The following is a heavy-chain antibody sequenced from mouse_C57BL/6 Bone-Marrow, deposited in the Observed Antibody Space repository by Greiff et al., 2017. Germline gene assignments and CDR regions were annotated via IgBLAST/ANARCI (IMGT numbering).Heavy chain of an antibody. CDR2: IYPRSGNT. J-gene: IGHJ2*01. Sequence: VQRVESGAELARPGASVKLSCKASGYTFTSYGISWVKQRTGQGLEWIGEIYPRSGNTYYNEKFKGKATLTADKSSSTAYMELRSLTSEDSAVYFCAREGVITPMYWGQGTTLTVSS. V-gene: IGHV1-81*01. CDR3: AREGVITPMY. CDR1: GYTFTSYG. D-gene: IGHD1-1*01.